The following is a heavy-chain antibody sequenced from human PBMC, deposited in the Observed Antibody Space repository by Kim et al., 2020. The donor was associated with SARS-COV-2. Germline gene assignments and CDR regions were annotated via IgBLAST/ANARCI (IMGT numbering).Heavy chain of an antibody. Sequence: GGSLRLSCAASGFTVSSNYMSWVRQAPGKGLEWVSVIYSGGSTYYADSVKGRFTISRDNSKNTLYLQMNSLRAEDTAVYYCAREGGSGSYYSLGYYYYGMDVWGQGTTVTVSS. CDR1: GFTVSSNY. V-gene: IGHV3-66*02. CDR3: AREGGSGSYYSLGYYYYGMDV. D-gene: IGHD3-10*01. CDR2: IYSGGST. J-gene: IGHJ6*02.